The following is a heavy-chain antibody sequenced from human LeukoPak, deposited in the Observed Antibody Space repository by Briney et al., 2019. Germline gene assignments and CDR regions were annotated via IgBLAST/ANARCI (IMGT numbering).Heavy chain of an antibody. J-gene: IGHJ5*02. CDR2: INPNSGGT. Sequence: ASVKVSCKASGYTFTGYYMHWVRQAPGQGLEWMGWINPNSGGTNYAQKFQGRVTITADKSTSTAYMELSSLRSEDTAVYYCARSSLPCSSSHWFDPWGQGTLVTVSS. D-gene: IGHD6-6*01. CDR3: ARSSLPCSSSHWFDP. CDR1: GYTFTGYY. V-gene: IGHV1-2*02.